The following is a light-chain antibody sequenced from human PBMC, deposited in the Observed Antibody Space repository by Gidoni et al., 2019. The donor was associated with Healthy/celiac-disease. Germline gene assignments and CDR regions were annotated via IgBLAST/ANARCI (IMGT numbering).Light chain of an antibody. CDR2: GAS. CDR3: QQYNNWPPLT. J-gene: IGKJ4*01. V-gene: IGKV3-15*01. CDR1: QSVSSN. Sequence: ERVMTQSPATLSVAPGERATLSCRASQSVSSNLAWYQQKPGQAHRLIIYGASPRATGIPARFSGSGSVTEFTLTLSSLPSDDFSVYFCQQYNNWPPLTFGGGTKVEIK.